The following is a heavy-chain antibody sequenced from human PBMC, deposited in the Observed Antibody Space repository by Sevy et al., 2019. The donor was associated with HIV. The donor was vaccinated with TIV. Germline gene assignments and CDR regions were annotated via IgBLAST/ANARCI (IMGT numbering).Heavy chain of an antibody. D-gene: IGHD3-10*01. CDR2: IYYSGST. J-gene: IGHJ6*02. V-gene: IGHV4-59*12. CDR3: ARDGMVRGVTGDYYYYGMDV. Sequence: SETLSLTCTVSGGSISSYYWSWIRQPPGKGLEWIGYIYYSGSTNYNPSLKSRVTISVDTSKNQFSLKLSSVTAADTAVYYCARDGMVRGVTGDYYYYGMDVWGQGTTVTVSS. CDR1: GGSISSYY.